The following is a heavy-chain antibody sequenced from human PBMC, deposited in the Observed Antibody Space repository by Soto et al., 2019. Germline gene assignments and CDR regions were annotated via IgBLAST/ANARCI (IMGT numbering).Heavy chain of an antibody. Sequence: PGESLKISCASSGFTFSSYGMHWVRQAPGKGLEWVAVIWYDGSNKYYADSVKGRFTISRDNSKNTLYLQMNSLRAEDTAVYYCARGHWNYDDFDYWGQGTLVTVSS. CDR1: GFTFSSYG. D-gene: IGHD1-7*01. J-gene: IGHJ4*02. CDR2: IWYDGSNK. CDR3: ARGHWNYDDFDY. V-gene: IGHV3-33*01.